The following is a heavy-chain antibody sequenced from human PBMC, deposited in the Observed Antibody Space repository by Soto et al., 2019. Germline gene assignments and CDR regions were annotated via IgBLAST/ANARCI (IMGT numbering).Heavy chain of an antibody. CDR1: GGSVNSGGYS. D-gene: IGHD2-8*01. V-gene: IGHV4-30-2*01. J-gene: IGHJ5*02. CDR3: TRGVLA. Sequence: QVQLQESGSRLVRPSQTVSLTCSVSGGSVNSGGYSWSWIRQPPGKGLEWIGFISPSGSPAYNPSLKSRVTISVDRSNNQISLELSAVTAADTAVYYCTRGVLAWGPGTRVTVSS. CDR2: ISPSGSP.